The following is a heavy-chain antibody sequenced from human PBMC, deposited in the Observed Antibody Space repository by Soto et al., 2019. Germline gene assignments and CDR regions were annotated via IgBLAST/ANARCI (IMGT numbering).Heavy chain of an antibody. Sequence: SETLSLTCTVSGGSISNYFCNWIRQPAGKGLEWIGRIDNSGSTNYNPSLKSRIAMSADTSRNQFSLKLNSVTAADTAVYYCARGGQDFWSGPFDYWGQGALVTVSS. CDR2: IDNSGST. CDR3: ARGGQDFWSGPFDY. D-gene: IGHD3-3*01. J-gene: IGHJ4*02. CDR1: GGSISNYF. V-gene: IGHV4-4*07.